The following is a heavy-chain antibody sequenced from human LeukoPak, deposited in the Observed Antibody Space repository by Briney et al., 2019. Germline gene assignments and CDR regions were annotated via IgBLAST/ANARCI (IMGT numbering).Heavy chain of an antibody. CDR2: ISSSNSYI. V-gene: IGHV3-21*01. D-gene: IGHD6-13*01. Sequence: PGGPLRLSCAASGFTFRNYNMNWVRQAPVKGLEWVSSISSSNSYIFYTDSVKGRFTISRDNTENSLYLQMNSLRAEDTAVYYCARGEYSGTWDLGYWGQGTLVTVSS. CDR1: GFTFRNYN. CDR3: ARGEYSGTWDLGY. J-gene: IGHJ4*02.